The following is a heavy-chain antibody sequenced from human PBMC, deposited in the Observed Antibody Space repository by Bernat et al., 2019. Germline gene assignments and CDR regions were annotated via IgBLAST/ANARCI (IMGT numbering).Heavy chain of an antibody. CDR2: IYYSGST. CDR1: GCSISSSSYY. V-gene: IGHV4-39*01. J-gene: IGHJ4*02. CDR3: VRRIQLWLLVDY. Sequence: QLQLQESGPGLVKPSETLSLTCTFSGCSISSSSYYWGWIRQPPGKGLEWIGSIYYSGSTYYNPSLKSRVTISVDTSKNQFSLKLGSVTAADTAVYYCVRRIQLWLLVDYWGQGTLVTVSS. D-gene: IGHD5-18*01.